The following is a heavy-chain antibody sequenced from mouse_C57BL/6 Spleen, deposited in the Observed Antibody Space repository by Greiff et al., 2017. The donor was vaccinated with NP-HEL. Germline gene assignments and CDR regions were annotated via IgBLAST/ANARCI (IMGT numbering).Heavy chain of an antibody. Sequence: QVQLQQSGAELVRPGTSVKVSCKASGYAFTNYLIEWVKQRPGQGLEWIGVINPGSGGTNYNEKFKGKATLTADKSSSTAYMQLSSLTSEDCAVYFCARSGYYGSSYYFDYWGQGTTLTVSS. CDR3: ARSGYYGSSYYFDY. J-gene: IGHJ2*01. CDR1: GYAFTNYL. V-gene: IGHV1-54*01. D-gene: IGHD1-1*01. CDR2: INPGSGGT.